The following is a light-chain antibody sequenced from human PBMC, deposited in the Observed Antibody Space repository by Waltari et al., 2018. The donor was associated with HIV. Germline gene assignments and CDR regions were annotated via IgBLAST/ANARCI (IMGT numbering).Light chain of an antibody. V-gene: IGLV3-27*01. CDR2: TDS. CDR3: YSAADNSWV. J-gene: IGLJ3*02. CDR1: VLAKQN. Sequence: SYELTQPSSVSVSPGQTARITCSGDVLAKQNARWFQQKPGQAPVLVIYTDSERPSGSPERCSGSSSGTTVTLTISGAQVEDEADYYCYSAADNSWVFGGGTKLTVL.